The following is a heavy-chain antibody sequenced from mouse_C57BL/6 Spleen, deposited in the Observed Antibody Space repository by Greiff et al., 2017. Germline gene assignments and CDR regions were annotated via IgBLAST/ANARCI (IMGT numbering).Heavy chain of an antibody. CDR2: INPNYGTT. Sequence: VQLKESGPELVKPGASVKISCKASGYSFTDYNMNWVKQSNGKSLEWIGVINPNYGTTSYNQKFKGKATLTVDQSSSTAYMQLNSLTSEDSAVYYCARGIYYDYERYFDVWGTGTTVTVSS. D-gene: IGHD2-4*01. V-gene: IGHV1-39*01. CDR3: ARGIYYDYERYFDV. CDR1: GYSFTDYN. J-gene: IGHJ1*03.